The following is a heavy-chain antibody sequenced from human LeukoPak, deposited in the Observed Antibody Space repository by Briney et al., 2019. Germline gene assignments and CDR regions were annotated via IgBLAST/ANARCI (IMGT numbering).Heavy chain of an antibody. CDR1: GFTFSSYS. D-gene: IGHD3-22*01. V-gene: IGHV3-21*01. CDR2: ISSSSSYI. Sequence: GGSLRLSCAASGFTFSSYSMNWVRQAPGKGLEWVSSISSSSSYIYYADSVKGRFTISRDNAKNSLYLQMNSLRAEDTAVYYCARDREVATYYYDSSGYYYDYWGQGALVTVSS. CDR3: ARDREVATYYYDSSGYYYDY. J-gene: IGHJ4*02.